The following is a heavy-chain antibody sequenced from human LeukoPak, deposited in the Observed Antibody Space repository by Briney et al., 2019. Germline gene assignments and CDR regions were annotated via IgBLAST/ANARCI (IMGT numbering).Heavy chain of an antibody. D-gene: IGHD6-13*01. CDR1: GYTFTSYA. CDR3: ARDPAGPAAAGVYFDY. Sequence: ASVKVSCKASGYTFTSYAMNWVRQAPGQGLEWMGWINPNSGGTNYAQKFQGWVTMTRDTSISTAYMELSRLRSDDTAVYYCARDPAGPAAAGVYFDYWGQGTLVTVSS. V-gene: IGHV1-2*04. CDR2: INPNSGGT. J-gene: IGHJ4*02.